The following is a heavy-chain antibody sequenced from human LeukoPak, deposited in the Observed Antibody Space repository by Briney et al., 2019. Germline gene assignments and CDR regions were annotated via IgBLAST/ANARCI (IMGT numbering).Heavy chain of an antibody. Sequence: GGSLRLSCAASGFIISHYELNWVRQAPGKGLEWVSYISSSGSTIYYADSVKGRFTISRDNAKNSLYLQMNSLRAEDTAVYYCARGPSGYHNTGGQGTLVTVSS. V-gene: IGHV3-48*03. CDR3: ARGPSGYHNT. J-gene: IGHJ4*02. D-gene: IGHD5-12*01. CDR2: ISSSGSTI. CDR1: GFIISHYE.